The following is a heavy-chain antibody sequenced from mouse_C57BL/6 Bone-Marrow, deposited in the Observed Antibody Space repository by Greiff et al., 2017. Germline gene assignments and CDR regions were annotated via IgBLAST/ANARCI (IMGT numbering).Heavy chain of an antibody. Sequence: EVQLQQSGAELVRPGASVKLSCTASGFNIKDDYMHWVKQRPEQGLEWIGWIDPENGDTEYASKFQGKATITADTSSNTAYLQLSSLTSEDTAGYYCTYGSSFPFAYWGQGTLVTVSA. CDR1: GFNIKDDY. V-gene: IGHV14-4*01. D-gene: IGHD1-1*01. CDR2: IDPENGDT. J-gene: IGHJ3*01. CDR3: TYGSSFPFAY.